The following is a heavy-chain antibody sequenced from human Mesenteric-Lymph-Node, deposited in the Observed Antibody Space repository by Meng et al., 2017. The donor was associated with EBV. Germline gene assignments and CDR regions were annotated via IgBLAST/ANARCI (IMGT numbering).Heavy chain of an antibody. CDR2: FYYSGST. J-gene: IGHJ4*02. Sequence: RLQLEESGPGLVKPSETLSLTCTVSGGSISSSSYYWGWIRQPPGQGLEWIGSFYYSGSTYYNPSLKSRVTISEHTSKNQFSLKLSSVTAADTAVYYCARVLLRGVILLWGQGTLVTVSS. CDR3: ARVLLRGVILL. V-gene: IGHV4-39*06. D-gene: IGHD3-10*01. CDR1: GGSISSSSYY.